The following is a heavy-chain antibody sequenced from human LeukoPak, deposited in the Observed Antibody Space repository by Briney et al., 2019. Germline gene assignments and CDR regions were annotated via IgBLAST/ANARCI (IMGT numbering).Heavy chain of an antibody. V-gene: IGHV4-39*07. Sequence: PSETLSLTCTVSGGSISSSNYYWGWIRQPPGKGLDWIGTIYYSGSTYYNPSLKSRVTISVDTSKNQFSLKLSSVTAADTAVYYCARDLGGAAAGPFDYWGQGTLVTVSS. CDR3: ARDLGGAAAGPFDY. CDR2: IYYSGST. J-gene: IGHJ4*02. CDR1: GGSISSSNYY. D-gene: IGHD6-13*01.